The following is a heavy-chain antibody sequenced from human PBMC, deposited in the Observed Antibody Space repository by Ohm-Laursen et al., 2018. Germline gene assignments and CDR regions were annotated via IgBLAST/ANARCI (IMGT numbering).Heavy chain of an antibody. J-gene: IGHJ5*02. CDR3: ARTYLLVLSPTKGVKFDP. D-gene: IGHD2/OR15-2a*01. V-gene: IGHV3-11*01. Sequence: SLRLSCSASGFTFSENYMSWIRQAPGQGLEWVSYISSGGSYIFYADSVRGRFTISRDKAKNSLYLQMNSLRAEDTAVYYCARTYLLVLSPTKGVKFDPWGQGTLVTVSS. CDR2: ISSGGSYI. CDR1: GFTFSENY.